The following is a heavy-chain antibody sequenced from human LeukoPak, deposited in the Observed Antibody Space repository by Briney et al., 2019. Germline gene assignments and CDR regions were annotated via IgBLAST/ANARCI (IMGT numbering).Heavy chain of an antibody. Sequence: GASVKVSCKASGYTFTSYYMHWVRQAPGQGLEWMGIINPSGGSTSYAQKFQGRVTITADKSTSTAYMELSSLRSEDTAVYYCARAGSGGIAAADPYDAFDIWGQGTMVTVSS. CDR3: ARAGSGGIAAADPYDAFDI. J-gene: IGHJ3*02. D-gene: IGHD6-13*01. CDR2: INPSGGST. V-gene: IGHV1-46*01. CDR1: GYTFTSYY.